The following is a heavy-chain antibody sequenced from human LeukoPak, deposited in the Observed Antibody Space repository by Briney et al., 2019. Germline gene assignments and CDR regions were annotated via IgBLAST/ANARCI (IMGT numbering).Heavy chain of an antibody. V-gene: IGHV3-74*01. Sequence: GGSLRLSCAASGFPFNSFWMHWVRQAPGKGLVWVSDMNEYSATIRYADSVKGRFTISRDNAKSILYLQMNNLRAEDTAMYFCARGGVNPVDHWGQGTLVTISS. J-gene: IGHJ4*02. CDR1: GFPFNSFW. D-gene: IGHD1-14*01. CDR2: MNEYSATI. CDR3: ARGGVNPVDH.